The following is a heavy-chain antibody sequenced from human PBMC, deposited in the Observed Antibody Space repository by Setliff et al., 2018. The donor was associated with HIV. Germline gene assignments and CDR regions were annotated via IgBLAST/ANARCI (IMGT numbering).Heavy chain of an antibody. Sequence: PSETLSLSCAASGFTFSSYSMNWVRQAPGKGLEWVSYISSSSSYTHYADSVKGRFTISRDNVKNSLYLQMNSLRAEDTAVYYCARDRYSGSSTDYWGPGTLVTVSS. V-gene: IGHV3-21*01. CDR2: ISSSSSYT. J-gene: IGHJ4*02. CDR1: GFTFSSYS. D-gene: IGHD1-26*01. CDR3: ARDRYSGSSTDY.